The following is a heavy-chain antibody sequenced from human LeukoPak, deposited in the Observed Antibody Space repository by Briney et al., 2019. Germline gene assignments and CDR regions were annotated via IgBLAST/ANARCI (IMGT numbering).Heavy chain of an antibody. CDR1: GFTFSSYA. D-gene: IGHD3-10*01. J-gene: IGHJ4*02. CDR2: ISGSGGST. CDR3: AKGRWFGELSPPFDY. V-gene: IGHV3-23*01. Sequence: TGGSLRLSCAASGFTFSSYAMGWVRQAPGKGLEWVSAISGSGGSTYYADSVKGRFTISRDNSKNTLYLQMNSLRAEDTAVYYCAKGRWFGELSPPFDYWGQGTLVTVSS.